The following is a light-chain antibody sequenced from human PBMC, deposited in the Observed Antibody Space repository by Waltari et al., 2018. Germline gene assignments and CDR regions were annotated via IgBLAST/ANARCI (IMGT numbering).Light chain of an antibody. CDR1: SSDVGGYKY. Sequence: ITISCTGTSSDVGGYKYVSWYQQHPGKAPKLMIYEVSNRPSGISSRFSGSKSGNMASLTISGLQAEDEADYYCSSYASSSTLWVFGGGTKLTVL. V-gene: IGLV2-14*01. J-gene: IGLJ3*02. CDR2: EVS. CDR3: SSYASSSTLWV.